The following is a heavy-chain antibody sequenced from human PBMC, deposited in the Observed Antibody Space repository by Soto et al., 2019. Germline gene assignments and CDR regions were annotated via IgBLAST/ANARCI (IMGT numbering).Heavy chain of an antibody. J-gene: IGHJ4*02. CDR3: ARIEVTRIYFFDY. V-gene: IGHV4-59*11. Sequence: QVQLLESGPGLVKPSETLSLTCTVSGGSFSGPYWGWIRQPPGKGLEWIGYIHYSGITNYDPSLSSRVTMSIDMSKNQFSLSMTSVTTAETAIYYCARIEVTRIYFFDYWGPGTLVTVPS. D-gene: IGHD4-17*01. CDR2: IHYSGIT. CDR1: GGSFSGPY.